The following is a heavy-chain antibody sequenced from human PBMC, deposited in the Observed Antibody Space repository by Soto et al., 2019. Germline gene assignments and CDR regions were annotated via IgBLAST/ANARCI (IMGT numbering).Heavy chain of an antibody. V-gene: IGHV3-11*01. CDR1: GCTFRDYY. CDR2: ISSSGSTI. Sequence: GGSLRLSCAASGCTFRDYYMSWIRQSPGKRLEWGSYISSSGSTIDYAESRKGRCTISRDNAKNSLYLQMNSLSAEDTAIYSCARDPRPITMVRGFLNCFDPWGQGTLVTVSS. D-gene: IGHD3-10*01. J-gene: IGHJ5*02. CDR3: ARDPRPITMVRGFLNCFDP.